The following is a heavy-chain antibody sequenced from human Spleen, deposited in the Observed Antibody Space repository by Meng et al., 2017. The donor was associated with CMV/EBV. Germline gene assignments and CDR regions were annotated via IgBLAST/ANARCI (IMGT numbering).Heavy chain of an antibody. V-gene: IGHV4-31*02. CDR1: GYSISSGGYR. J-gene: IGHJ4*02. CDR3: ARAMTTFGDSFFDY. D-gene: IGHD3-3*01. Sequence: SGYSISSGGYRWSWLRQHPVKGLEWVGYISYSENTDYNPSLKSRVAMSLDTSKNRFSLELNSVTVADTAVYYCARAMTTFGDSFFDYWGQGALVTVSS. CDR2: ISYSENT.